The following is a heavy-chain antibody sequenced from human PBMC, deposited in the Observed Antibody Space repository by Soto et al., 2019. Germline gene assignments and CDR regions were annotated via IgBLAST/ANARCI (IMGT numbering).Heavy chain of an antibody. J-gene: IGHJ4*02. D-gene: IGHD6-19*01. Sequence: QVQLQESGPGLVKPSQTLSLTCTVSGGSISSGGYYWSWIRQHPGKGLEWIGYIYCSGSTYYNPPIKRRVTIPVDTSKNQFSLKLSSVTAADTAVYYCARVSVAGTPFDYWGQGTLVTVSS. CDR2: IYCSGST. V-gene: IGHV4-31*03. CDR3: ARVSVAGTPFDY. CDR1: GGSISSGGYY.